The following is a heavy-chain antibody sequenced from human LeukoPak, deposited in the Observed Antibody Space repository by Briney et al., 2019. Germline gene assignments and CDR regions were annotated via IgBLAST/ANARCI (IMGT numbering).Heavy chain of an antibody. CDR3: ARNNGMDV. Sequence: GGSLRLSCAASGFALSSHWMTWVRQVPGRGPKWVANVNRDGSETYYLDSVKGRFTISKDNAKNSLYLQMNSLRAEDTALYHCARNNGMDVWGQGTTVIVSS. V-gene: IGHV3-7*03. CDR1: GFALSSHW. CDR2: VNRDGSET. J-gene: IGHJ6*02.